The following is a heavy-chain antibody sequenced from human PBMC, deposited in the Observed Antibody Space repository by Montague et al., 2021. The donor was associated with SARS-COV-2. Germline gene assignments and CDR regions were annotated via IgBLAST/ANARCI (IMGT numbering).Heavy chain of an antibody. CDR3: ARGRIDGNKIVVVVSVASFYLDV. Sequence: SETLSLTCAVYGGSFSGYHWTWIRQSPGKGLEWIGEVNTSGSTNYNPSLKSRITISVDTSKNQFSLKLTSVTAADTAVYYCARGRIDGNKIVVVVSVASFYLDVWGKGTTVTVSS. CDR2: VNTSGST. D-gene: IGHD3-22*01. V-gene: IGHV4-34*01. J-gene: IGHJ6*03. CDR1: GGSFSGYH.